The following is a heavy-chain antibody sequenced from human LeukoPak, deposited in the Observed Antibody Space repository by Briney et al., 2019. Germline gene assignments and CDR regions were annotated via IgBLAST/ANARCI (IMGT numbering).Heavy chain of an antibody. CDR3: ARDRPLQLERHAFDI. V-gene: IGHV1-2*02. CDR1: GYTFTGYY. J-gene: IGHJ3*02. CDR2: INPNSGGT. Sequence: ASVKVSCKASGYTFTGYYMHRVRQAPGQGLECVGWINPNSGGTNYAQKFQGRVTMTRDTSISTAYMELSRLRSDDTAVYYCARDRPLQLERHAFDIWGQRTMVNVSS. D-gene: IGHD1-1*01.